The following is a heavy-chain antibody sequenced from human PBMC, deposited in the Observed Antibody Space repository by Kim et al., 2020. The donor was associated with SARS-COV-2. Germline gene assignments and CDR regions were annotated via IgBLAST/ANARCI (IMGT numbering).Heavy chain of an antibody. CDR3: ARGYSSSTDFDY. J-gene: IGHJ4*02. D-gene: IGHD6-13*01. Sequence: KKYADSVKGRFTISKDNSQIERYLEMNRLGNEVTAVYYCARGYSSSTDFDYWGQGTLVTVTS. V-gene: IGHV3-30*01. CDR2: K.